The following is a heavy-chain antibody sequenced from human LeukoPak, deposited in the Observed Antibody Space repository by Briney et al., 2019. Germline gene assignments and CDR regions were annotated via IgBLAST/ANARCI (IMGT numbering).Heavy chain of an antibody. Sequence: GESLKTSCKGSGYSFTSYWIGWVRQMPGKGLEWMGIIYPGDSDTRYSPSFQGQVTISADKSISTAYLQWSSLKASDTAMCYCARHSTRYYYDSSGYLGTSLDYWGQGTLVTVSS. CDR3: ARHSTRYYYDSSGYLGTSLDY. CDR1: GYSFTSYW. D-gene: IGHD3-22*01. CDR2: IYPGDSDT. J-gene: IGHJ4*02. V-gene: IGHV5-51*01.